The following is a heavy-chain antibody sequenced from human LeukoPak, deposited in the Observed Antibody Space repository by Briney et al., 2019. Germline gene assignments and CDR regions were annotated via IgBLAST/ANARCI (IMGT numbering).Heavy chain of an antibody. J-gene: IGHJ4*01. CDR3: ARGEKMKSSPLSPYGVRWTVAGTFDS. D-gene: IGHD6-19*01. V-gene: IGHV4-59*12. CDR2: IYYSGST. CDR1: GGSISSYY. Sequence: PSEPLSLTCTASGGSISSYYWSWIRQPPGKGLEGIGYIYYSGSTNYNPSLKSRVTISVDTSKNQFSLKLNSLTAADTAVYYCARGEKMKSSPLSPYGVRWTVAGTFDSWGHGTLVTVSS.